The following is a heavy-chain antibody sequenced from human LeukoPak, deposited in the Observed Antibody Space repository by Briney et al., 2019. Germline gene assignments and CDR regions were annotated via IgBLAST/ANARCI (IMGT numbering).Heavy chain of an antibody. CDR1: GFTVSSNY. Sequence: GGSLRLSCAASGFTVSSNYMSWVRQAPGKGLEWVSVIYSGGSTYYADSVKGRFTISRDNSKDTLYLQMNSLRAEDTAVYYCARDFGRYYGSGSYFRYFDYWGQGTLVTVSS. CDR2: IYSGGST. V-gene: IGHV3-53*01. D-gene: IGHD3-10*01. CDR3: ARDFGRYYGSGSYFRYFDY. J-gene: IGHJ4*02.